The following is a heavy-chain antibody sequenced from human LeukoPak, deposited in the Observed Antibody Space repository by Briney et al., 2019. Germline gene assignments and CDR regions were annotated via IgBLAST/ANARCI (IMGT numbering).Heavy chain of an antibody. V-gene: IGHV1-46*01. CDR1: GYSFTSYY. J-gene: IGHJ3*02. CDR2: ISPSGDST. D-gene: IGHD6-19*01. CDR3: ARDTTVAGINAFDI. Sequence: ASVKVSCKASGYSFTSYYMYWVRQAPGQGLEWMGIISPSGDSTTYAQKFQGRVTMTRDTSTSTVYMELSSLRSEDTAVYYCARDTTVAGINAFDIWGQGTMVTVSS.